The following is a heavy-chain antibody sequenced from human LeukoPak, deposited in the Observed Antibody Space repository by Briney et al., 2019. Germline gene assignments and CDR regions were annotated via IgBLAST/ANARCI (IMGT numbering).Heavy chain of an antibody. CDR3: ATHHRKSSGSLRGALDY. Sequence: GALKISRKASGYSLTTYWIGWVRQMPGKGLEGMGIIYPDDSDTRYSPPFQGQVTISPDKSTGTVALPWSTLKASNTAIYYCATHHRKSSGSLRGALDYWGQGTLVTVSS. CDR2: IYPDDSDT. V-gene: IGHV5-51*01. D-gene: IGHD1-26*01. J-gene: IGHJ4*02. CDR1: GYSLTTYW.